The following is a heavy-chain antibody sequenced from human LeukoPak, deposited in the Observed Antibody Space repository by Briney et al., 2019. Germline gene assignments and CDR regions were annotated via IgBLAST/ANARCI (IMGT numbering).Heavy chain of an antibody. CDR1: GYTFTGYY. CDR2: MNPNSGDT. J-gene: IGHJ4*02. CDR3: ARGYCSGGSRYVFDY. Sequence: GASVKVSCKTSGYTFTGYYMHWVRQAPGQGLEWMGWMNPNSGDTNYAQKFQDRVTMTRDTSISTAYMDLSRLISDDTAVYYCARGYCSGGSRYVFDYWGQGTLVTVSS. V-gene: IGHV1-2*02. D-gene: IGHD2-15*01.